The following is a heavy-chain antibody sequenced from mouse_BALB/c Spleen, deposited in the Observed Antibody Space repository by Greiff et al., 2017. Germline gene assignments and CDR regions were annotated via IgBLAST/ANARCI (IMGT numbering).Heavy chain of an antibody. V-gene: IGHV5-12-1*01. Sequence: DVHLVESGGGLVKPGGSLKLSCAASGFAFSSYDMSWVRQTPEKRLEWVAYISSGGGSTYYPDTVKGRFTISRDNAKNTLYLQMSSLKSEDTAMYYCARLTTVVAPDYWGQGTTLTVSS. CDR3: ARLTTVVAPDY. J-gene: IGHJ2*01. CDR1: GFAFSSYD. CDR2: ISSGGGST. D-gene: IGHD1-1*01.